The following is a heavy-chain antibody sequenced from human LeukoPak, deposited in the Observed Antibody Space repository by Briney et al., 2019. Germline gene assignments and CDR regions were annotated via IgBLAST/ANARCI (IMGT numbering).Heavy chain of an antibody. Sequence: GGSLRLSCAASGFTFSSYAMCWVRQAPGKGLEWVSAISGSGGSTYYADSVKGRFTISRDNSKNTPYLQMNSLRAEDTAVYYCAKSLSPMIVVVITGDDAFDIWGQGTMVTVSS. V-gene: IGHV3-23*01. CDR2: ISGSGGST. D-gene: IGHD3-22*01. CDR3: AKSLSPMIVVVITGDDAFDI. J-gene: IGHJ3*02. CDR1: GFTFSSYA.